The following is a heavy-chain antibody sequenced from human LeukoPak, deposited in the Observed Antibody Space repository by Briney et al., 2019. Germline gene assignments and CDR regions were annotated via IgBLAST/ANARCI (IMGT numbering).Heavy chain of an antibody. CDR2: INQDGSEK. D-gene: IGHD6-13*01. CDR3: VKVSVAAPGSDY. CDR1: GFIYINYG. J-gene: IGHJ4*02. V-gene: IGHV3-7*01. Sequence: GWSLRLSCAASGFIYINYGMTWVRQAPGKGLEGVANINQDGSEKYYVDSVKGRFPSSRDNVKNSLYLQMNSLRAEDTALYYCVKVSVAAPGSDYWGQGTLVTVSS.